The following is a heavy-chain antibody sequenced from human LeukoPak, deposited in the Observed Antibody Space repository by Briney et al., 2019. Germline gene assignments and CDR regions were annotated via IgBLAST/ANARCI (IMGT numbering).Heavy chain of an antibody. J-gene: IGHJ6*02. CDR1: GGSISSHY. D-gene: IGHD3-10*01. Sequence: SETLSLTCTVSGGSISSHYWSWIRQPPGKGLEWIGYIYYSGSTNYNPSLKSRVTISVDTSKNQFSLKLSSVTAADTAVYYCARDWVRGSSGGMDVWGQGATVTVSS. V-gene: IGHV4-59*11. CDR2: IYYSGST. CDR3: ARDWVRGSSGGMDV.